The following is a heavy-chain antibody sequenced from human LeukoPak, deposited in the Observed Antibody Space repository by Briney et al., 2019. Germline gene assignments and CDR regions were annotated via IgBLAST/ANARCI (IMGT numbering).Heavy chain of an antibody. V-gene: IGHV4-59*08. J-gene: IGHJ6*03. Sequence: PSETLSLTCTVSVGSISSYYWSSIRQPPGEGLGCIGHIYYRGSTNYNPSLKSRVTISVDTSKNQFSLTLSSVTAADTAVYYCARLVSGGIAAAGSFYYYYYMDVWGKGTTVTVSS. CDR3: ARLVSGGIAAAGSFYYYYYMDV. D-gene: IGHD6-13*01. CDR1: VGSISSYY. CDR2: IYYRGST.